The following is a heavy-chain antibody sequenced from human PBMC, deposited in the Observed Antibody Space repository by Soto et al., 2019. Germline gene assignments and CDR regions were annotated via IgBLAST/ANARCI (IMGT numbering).Heavy chain of an antibody. CDR3: ARDRIAARSGGNDAFDI. Sequence: QVQLQESGPGLVKPSQTLSLTCTVSGGSISSGGYYWSWIRQHPGKGLEWIGYIYYSGSTYYNPSLKSRVTIAVDPSKNQFALKLSSVTAADTAVYYCARDRIAARSGGNDAFDIWGQGTMVTVSS. CDR2: IYYSGST. D-gene: IGHD6-6*01. CDR1: GGSISSGGYY. J-gene: IGHJ3*02. V-gene: IGHV4-31*03.